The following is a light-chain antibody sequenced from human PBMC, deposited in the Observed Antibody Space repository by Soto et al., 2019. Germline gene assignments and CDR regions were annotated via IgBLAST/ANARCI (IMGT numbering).Light chain of an antibody. Sequence: QSVLTQPPSASGTPGQRVTISCSGSSSNIGRHGVNWYQHLPGAAPKLLIYSNNQRPSGVPDRFSGSTSGTSASLTISGLQSEDEADYYCATWDDSLSGVVFGGGTKLTVL. CDR1: SSNIGRHG. J-gene: IGLJ2*01. CDR3: ATWDDSLSGVV. V-gene: IGLV1-44*01. CDR2: SNN.